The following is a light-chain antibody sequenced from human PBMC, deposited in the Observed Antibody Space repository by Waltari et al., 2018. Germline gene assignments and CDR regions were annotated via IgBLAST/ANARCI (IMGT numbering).Light chain of an antibody. CDR1: ASNIGNNV. Sequence: QPVLPHPPPASGTPGQGVTISCSGGASNIGNNVVNWYQQVPGQAPKLLIYRRDRRPAGVPDRFSGSKSGTSASLAISGLQSEDEADYYCAAWDDSLNGRWVFGGGTKVTVL. V-gene: IGLV1-44*01. J-gene: IGLJ3*02. CDR3: AAWDDSLNGRWV. CDR2: RRD.